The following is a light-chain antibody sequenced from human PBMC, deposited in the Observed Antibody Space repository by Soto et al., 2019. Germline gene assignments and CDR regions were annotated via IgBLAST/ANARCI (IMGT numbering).Light chain of an antibody. CDR2: EDN. Sequence: NFMLTQPHSVSESPGKTVTISCTRSSGSIASNYVQWYQQRPGSAPTTVIYEDNQRPSGVPDRFSGSIDSSSNSASLTISGLKTEDEADYYCQSCDSSSVVFGGGTKLTVL. CDR1: SGSIASNY. J-gene: IGLJ2*01. CDR3: QSCDSSSVV. V-gene: IGLV6-57*04.